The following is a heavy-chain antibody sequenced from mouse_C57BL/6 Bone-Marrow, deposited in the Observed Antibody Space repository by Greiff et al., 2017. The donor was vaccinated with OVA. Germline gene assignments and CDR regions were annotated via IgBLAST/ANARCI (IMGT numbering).Heavy chain of an antibody. D-gene: IGHD3-1*01. CDR2: IDPNSGGT. CDR1: GYTFTSYW. J-gene: IGHJ4*01. CDR3: ARRAGGKGYAMDY. V-gene: IGHV1-72*01. Sequence: QVQLQQPGAELVMPGASVKLSCKASGYTFTSYWMHWVKQRPGRGLEWIGRIDPNSGGTKYNEKFKSKATLTVDKPSSTAYMQLSSLTSEDSAVYYCARRAGGKGYAMDYWGQGTSVTVSS.